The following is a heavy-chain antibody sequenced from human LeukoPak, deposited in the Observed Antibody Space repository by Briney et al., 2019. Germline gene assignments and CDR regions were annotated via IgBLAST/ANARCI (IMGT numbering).Heavy chain of an antibody. CDR3: AKDSGGTYFYYYYYMDV. J-gene: IGHJ6*03. V-gene: IGHV3-23*01. D-gene: IGHD1-26*01. CDR2: ISAGGATI. CDR1: GFSFSTYA. Sequence: GWSLTLSCAASGFSFSTYAMSWLRQAPGKGLEWVAAISAGGATIYYADSVKGRFTVSRDNSKNTLYLHMNSLRAEDTAIYYCAKDSGGTYFYYYYYMDVWGKGTTVTVSS.